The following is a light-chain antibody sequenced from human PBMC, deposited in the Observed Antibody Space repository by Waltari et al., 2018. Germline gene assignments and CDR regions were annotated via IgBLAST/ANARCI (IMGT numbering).Light chain of an antibody. V-gene: IGLV2-14*01. J-gene: IGLJ1*01. Sequence: QSALTQPASVSGSPGQSITISCTGTSSDVGGYNYVSWYQHHPGNAPKLMIYEVSNRPAGGATRLSGAKSGNEASLTIAGLQAEDEADYHCSSYTSSNTYYVFGTGTKVTVL. CDR1: SSDVGGYNY. CDR2: EVS. CDR3: SSYTSSNTYYV.